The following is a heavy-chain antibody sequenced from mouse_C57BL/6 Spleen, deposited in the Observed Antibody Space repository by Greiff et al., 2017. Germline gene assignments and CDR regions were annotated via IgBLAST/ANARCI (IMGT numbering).Heavy chain of an antibody. J-gene: IGHJ4*01. V-gene: IGHV3-6*01. D-gene: IGHD2-4*01. CDR1: GYSITSGYY. CDR3: ARGEYDYDEAMDD. CDR2: LSDDGSN. Sequence: EVQLQESGPGLVKPSQSLSLTCSVTGYSITSGYYWNWIRQFPGNKLEWLGYLSDDGSNNYNPSLKNRISITRDTSKNQFFLKLNSVTTEDTATYDGARGEYDYDEAMDDWGQGTSGTVSS.